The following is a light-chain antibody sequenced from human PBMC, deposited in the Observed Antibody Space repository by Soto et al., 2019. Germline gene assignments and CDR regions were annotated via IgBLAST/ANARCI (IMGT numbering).Light chain of an antibody. CDR3: QQYNKGPVT. CDR1: QSINRN. V-gene: IGKV3-15*01. CDR2: GAS. J-gene: IGKJ1*01. Sequence: EIVMTQSPVTLSVSPWERATLSCRASQSINRNVAWYQQKLGQAPRLLIYGASTRATGIAARFSGSGSGTEFTLTISSLESEDFGIYYCQQYNKGPVTFGQGTKVDIK.